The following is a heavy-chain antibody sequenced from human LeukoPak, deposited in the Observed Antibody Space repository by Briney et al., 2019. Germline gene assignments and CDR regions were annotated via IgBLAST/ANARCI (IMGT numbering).Heavy chain of an antibody. D-gene: IGHD3-22*01. CDR2: VNPNNGGT. CDR1: GYTFTGYY. V-gene: IGHV1-2*02. J-gene: IGHJ4*02. Sequence: GASVKVSCKASGYTFTGYYMHWVRQAPGQGLEWMGWVNPNNGGTNYAQKFQGRVTMTRDTSISTAYMELSRLTSDDTAAYYCARDRTYYYGSSGCNLFDYWGQGTLVTVSS. CDR3: ARDRTYYYGSSGCNLFDY.